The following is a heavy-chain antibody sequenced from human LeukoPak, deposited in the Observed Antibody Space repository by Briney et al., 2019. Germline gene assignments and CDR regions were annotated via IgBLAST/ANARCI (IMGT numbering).Heavy chain of an antibody. Sequence: GGSLRLSCAASGFTVSSNYMRWVRQAPGKGLEGVSVIYSGGSTYYADSVKGRVTSSRDNSKNTLYLQMNSLRAEDTAVYYCARAGGYSYGQYFDYWGQGTLVTVSS. V-gene: IGHV3-66*01. CDR2: IYSGGST. J-gene: IGHJ4*02. D-gene: IGHD5-18*01. CDR3: ARAGGYSYGQYFDY. CDR1: GFTVSSNY.